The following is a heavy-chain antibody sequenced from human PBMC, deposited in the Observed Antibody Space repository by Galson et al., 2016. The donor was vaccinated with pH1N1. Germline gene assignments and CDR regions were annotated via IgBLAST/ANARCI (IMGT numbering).Heavy chain of an antibody. Sequence: SLRLSCAASGFTFSNYWMHWVRQDPGKGLVWVSRITNDGSTTNYADSVRGRFTISRDNAKITLYLQMTSLRVEDTGVYYCTRDWGGWFDRVDAFDLWGQGTMVTVSS. J-gene: IGHJ3*01. V-gene: IGHV3-74*01. CDR1: GFTFSNYW. CDR2: ITNDGSTT. CDR3: TRDWGGWFDRVDAFDL. D-gene: IGHD3-16*01.